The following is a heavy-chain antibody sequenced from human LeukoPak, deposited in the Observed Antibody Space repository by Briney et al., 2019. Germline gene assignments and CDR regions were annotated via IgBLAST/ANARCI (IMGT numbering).Heavy chain of an antibody. D-gene: IGHD3-10*01. CDR2: LGDSGGRT. J-gene: IGHJ4*02. CDR3: ARYRGFGDSYDS. V-gene: IGHV3-23*01. Sequence: GGSLRLSCAASGFTFSSYAMSWLRQAPGKGLEWVSTLGDSGGRTYYADSVTGRFTISRDNSKNTLYLQMNSLRAEDTVVYYCARYRGFGDSYDSWGQGTLVTVSS. CDR1: GFTFSSYA.